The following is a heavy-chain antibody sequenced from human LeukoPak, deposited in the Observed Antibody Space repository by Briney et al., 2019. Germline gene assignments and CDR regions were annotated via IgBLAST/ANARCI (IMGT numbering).Heavy chain of an antibody. CDR2: ICGSDEST. J-gene: IGHJ4*02. CDR3: AKNSGGSCYSAFDY. D-gene: IGHD2-15*01. V-gene: IGHV3-23*01. Sequence: PGGSLRLSCAASGFTFSPYAMSWVRQAPGKGLEWVSSICGSDESTYYADFVKGRFTISRDNSNNALYLQMISLRAEDTAVYYCAKNSGGSCYSAFDYWGQGTLVTVSS. CDR1: GFTFSPYA.